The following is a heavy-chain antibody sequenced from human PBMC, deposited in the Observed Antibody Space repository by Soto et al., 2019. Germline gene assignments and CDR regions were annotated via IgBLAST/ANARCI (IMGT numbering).Heavy chain of an antibody. CDR3: VGTGTTDDY. J-gene: IGHJ4*02. Sequence: PSETLSLTCTVSGASFSSGDYYWSCIRQPPGKGLVWIVYIYNFGGSYYNPSLKVRLTISIDTSKNQFSLKLNSVTVADMAIYYCVGTGTTDDYWGRGTLVTVSS. D-gene: IGHD4-17*01. CDR1: GASFSSGDYY. V-gene: IGHV4-30-4*01. CDR2: IYNFGGS.